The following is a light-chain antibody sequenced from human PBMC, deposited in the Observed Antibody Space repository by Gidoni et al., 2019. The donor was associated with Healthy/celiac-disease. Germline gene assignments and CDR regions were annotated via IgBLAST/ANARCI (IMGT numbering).Light chain of an antibody. CDR2: DAS. V-gene: IGKV3-11*01. J-gene: IGKJ2*02. Sequence: EIVLTQSPATLSLSPGERATLSCRARQRVSSDLAWYQQKPGQAPRLLIYDASNRATGIPARFSGSGSGTDFTLTISSLEPEDFAVYYCQQRSNWPPVWTFGQGTKLEIK. CDR1: QRVSSD. CDR3: QQRSNWPPVWT.